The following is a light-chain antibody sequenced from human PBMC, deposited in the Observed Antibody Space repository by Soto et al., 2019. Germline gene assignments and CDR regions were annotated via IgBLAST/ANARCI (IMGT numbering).Light chain of an antibody. J-gene: IGKJ1*01. CDR1: QSVNSW. CDR3: QQYDTYPWA. CDR2: KAS. V-gene: IGKV1-5*03. Sequence: DIQMTQSPSTLSASVGDTVTISCRASQSVNSWVAWYQQKPGKAPNLLIYKASNLESGVPPTFSGSGSATEFTLTISSLQPDDFATYYCQQYDTYPWAFGQGTKIEIK.